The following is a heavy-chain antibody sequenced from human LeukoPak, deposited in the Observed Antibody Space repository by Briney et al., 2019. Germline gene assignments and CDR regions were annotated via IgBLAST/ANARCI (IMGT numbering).Heavy chain of an antibody. V-gene: IGHV4-59*01. CDR1: GGSISSYY. J-gene: IGHJ6*02. D-gene: IGHD3-10*01. CDR2: IYYSGST. CDR3: ARDGDTHSYHGMDV. Sequence: SETLSLTCTVSGGSISSYYWSWIRQPPGKGLEWIGDIYYSGSTNYNPSLKSRVTISVDTSKNQFSLKLSSVTAADTAVYYCARDGDTHSYHGMDVWGQGTTVTVSS.